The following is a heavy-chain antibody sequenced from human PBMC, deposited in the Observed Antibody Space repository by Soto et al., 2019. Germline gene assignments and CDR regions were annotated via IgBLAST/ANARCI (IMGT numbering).Heavy chain of an antibody. CDR2: IIPAFDRT. J-gene: IGHJ2*01. CDR1: GGTFSSYA. CDR3: ARTLGGTVATPYWYFDR. V-gene: IGHV1-69*13. D-gene: IGHD1-26*01. Sequence: SVKVSCKASGGTFSSYAIGWVRQAPGQGLEWMGGIIPAFDRTYYAQKFQGRVTISADQSTSTAYLELSSLRSEDTAMFFCARTLGGTVATPYWYFDRWGRGNLVTVPS.